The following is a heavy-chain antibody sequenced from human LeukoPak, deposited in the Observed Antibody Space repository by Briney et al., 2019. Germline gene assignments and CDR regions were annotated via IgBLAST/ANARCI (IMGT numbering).Heavy chain of an antibody. D-gene: IGHD2-2*01. CDR2: ISSSSSTI. Sequence: QPGGSLRLSCAASGFTFSSYSMNGVRQAPGKGLEWVSHISSSSSTIYYADSVKGRFTISRDNAKNTLYLQMNSLRADDTAVYYCARRNPSCYGRQCYYYMDVWGRGTPVTVSS. V-gene: IGHV3-48*04. J-gene: IGHJ6*03. CDR1: GFTFSSYS. CDR3: ARRNPSCYGRQCYYYMDV.